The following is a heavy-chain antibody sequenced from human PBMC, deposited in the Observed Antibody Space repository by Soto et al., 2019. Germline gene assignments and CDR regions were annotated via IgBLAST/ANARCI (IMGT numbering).Heavy chain of an antibody. CDR2: INAYNDDT. CDR3: AIANYGDNDY. CDR1: GYTFPSST. V-gene: IGHV1-18*01. D-gene: IGHD4-17*01. Sequence: GPGVKKPGASVKVSCKASGYTFPSSTVSWLRHAPGQGLEWMGWINAYNDDTNYAQKLQGRVTMTTDTSTNTAYMELTGLGSDDTAAYFCAIANYGDNDYWGQGTLVTVSS. J-gene: IGHJ4*02.